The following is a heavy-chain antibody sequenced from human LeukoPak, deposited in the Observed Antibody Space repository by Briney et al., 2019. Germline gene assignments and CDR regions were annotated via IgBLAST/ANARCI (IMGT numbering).Heavy chain of an antibody. CDR2: ISSSSTTI. V-gene: IGHV3-48*01. D-gene: IGHD5-18*01. CDR3: ARDSSDAAMVV. CDR1: TFTFSVYS. J-gene: IGHJ4*02. Sequence: GGSLRLSCAASTFTFSVYSMNWVRQAPGKGLEWVSYISSSSTTIYYADSVKGRFTISRDNAKNSLFLQMNSLRAEDTAVYYCARDSSDAAMVVWGQGTLVTVSS.